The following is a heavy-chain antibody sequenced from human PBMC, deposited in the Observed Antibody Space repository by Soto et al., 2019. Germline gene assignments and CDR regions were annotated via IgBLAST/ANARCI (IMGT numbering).Heavy chain of an antibody. D-gene: IGHD4-17*01. CDR3: ARGGSGTVTTRVPYYMDV. V-gene: IGHV4-34*01. Sequence: SETLSLTXAVYGGSFSGYYWSWIRQPPGKGLEWIGEINHSGSTNYNPSLKSRVTISVDTSKNQFSLKLSSVTAADTAVYYCARGGSGTVTTRVPYYMDVWGKGTTVTVSS. CDR2: INHSGST. J-gene: IGHJ6*03. CDR1: GGSFSGYY.